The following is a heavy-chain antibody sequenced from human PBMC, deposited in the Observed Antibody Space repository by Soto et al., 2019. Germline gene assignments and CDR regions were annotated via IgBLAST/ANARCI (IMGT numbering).Heavy chain of an antibody. CDR1: GFTFCSYA. CDR2: ISYDGSNK. CDR3: ARDRPGYYDSSGYLDY. Sequence: GGSLRLFCAASGFTFCSYAMHWVRQAPAKGREWVAVISYDGSNKYYGDSVKGRLTISRDTCKNTLYLQIDGLSGEYTAVYYFARDRPGYYDSSGYLDYWGQGTLVTVSS. V-gene: IGHV3-30-3*01. J-gene: IGHJ4*02. D-gene: IGHD3-22*01.